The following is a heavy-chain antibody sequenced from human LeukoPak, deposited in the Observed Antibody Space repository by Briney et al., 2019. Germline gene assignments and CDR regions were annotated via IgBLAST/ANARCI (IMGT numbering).Heavy chain of an antibody. Sequence: SETLSLTCTVSGGSISSYYWSWIRQPPGKGLEWIGYIYYSGSTNYNPSLKSRVTISVDTSKNQFSLKLSSVTAADTGVYYCAREDYDYVLGTNYLDYWGQGTLVTVSS. V-gene: IGHV4-59*01. J-gene: IGHJ4*02. CDR1: GGSISSYY. CDR2: IYYSGST. D-gene: IGHD3-16*01. CDR3: AREDYDYVLGTNYLDY.